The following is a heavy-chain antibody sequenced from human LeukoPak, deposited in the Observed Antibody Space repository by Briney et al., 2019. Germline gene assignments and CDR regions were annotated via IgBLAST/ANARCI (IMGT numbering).Heavy chain of an antibody. CDR3: ARQEYYYGSGDTDY. CDR1: GYTFTSCD. Sequence: GASVKVSCKASGYTFTSCDINWVRQATGQGLEWMGWMNPNSGNTGYAQKFQGRVTMTRNTSISTAYMELSSLRSEDTAVYYCARQEYYYGSGDTDYWGQGTLVTVSS. CDR2: MNPNSGNT. D-gene: IGHD3-10*01. J-gene: IGHJ4*02. V-gene: IGHV1-8*01.